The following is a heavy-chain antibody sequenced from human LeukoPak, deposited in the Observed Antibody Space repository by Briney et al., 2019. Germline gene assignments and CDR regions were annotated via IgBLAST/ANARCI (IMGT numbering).Heavy chain of an antibody. D-gene: IGHD3-3*01. V-gene: IGHV1-2*02. CDR3: ARSNRINYDFWSGYGGV. CDR1: GYTFTGYY. Sequence: ASVKVSCKASGYTFTGYYMHWVRQAPGQGLEWMGWINPNSGGTNYAQKFQGRVTMTRDTSISTAYMELSRLRSDDTAVYYCARSNRINYDFWSGYGGVWGQGTLSPSPQ. CDR2: INPNSGGT. J-gene: IGHJ4*02.